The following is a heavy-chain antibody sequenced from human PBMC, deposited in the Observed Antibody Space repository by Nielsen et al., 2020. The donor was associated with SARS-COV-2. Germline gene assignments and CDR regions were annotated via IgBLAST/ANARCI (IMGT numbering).Heavy chain of an antibody. D-gene: IGHD3-10*01. CDR1: GYTFSTYW. J-gene: IGHJ6*02. V-gene: IGHV5-51*01. CDR3: AREGRDDSGTERHGMDV. CDR2: IYPGDSDT. Sequence: GEFLKISCKTSGYTFSTYWIGWVRQMPGKGLEWMGIIYPGDSDTRYSPSFEGQVTISADESISTTYLQWRSLKASDTAVYYCAREGRDDSGTERHGMDVWGRGTTVTVSS.